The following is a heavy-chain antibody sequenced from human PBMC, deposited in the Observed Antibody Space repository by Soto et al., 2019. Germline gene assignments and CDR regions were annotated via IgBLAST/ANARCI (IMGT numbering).Heavy chain of an antibody. V-gene: IGHV3-23*01. CDR3: AKDLALGYCSGGSCFGRQINY. D-gene: IGHD2-15*01. Sequence: GGSLRLSCAASGFTFSSYAMSWVRQAPGKGLEWVSAISGSGGSTYYADSVKGRFTISRDNSKNTLYLQMNSLRAEDTAVYYCAKDLALGYCSGGSCFGRQINYWGQGTLVTVSS. CDR1: GFTFSSYA. CDR2: ISGSGGST. J-gene: IGHJ4*02.